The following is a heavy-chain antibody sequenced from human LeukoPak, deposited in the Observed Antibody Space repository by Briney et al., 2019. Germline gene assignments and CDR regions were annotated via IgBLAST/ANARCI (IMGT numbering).Heavy chain of an antibody. J-gene: IGHJ4*02. Sequence: GRSLRLSCTGSGFTFSDYAINWARQAPGKGLEWVGFIRSKNYGGTPEYAASLKGRFTISRDDSKCTAYLQMNSLRTEDTAMYYCTRIIVATKDYWGQGTLVTVSS. V-gene: IGHV3-49*04. D-gene: IGHD5-12*01. CDR3: TRIIVATKDY. CDR1: GFTFSDYA. CDR2: IRSKNYGGTP.